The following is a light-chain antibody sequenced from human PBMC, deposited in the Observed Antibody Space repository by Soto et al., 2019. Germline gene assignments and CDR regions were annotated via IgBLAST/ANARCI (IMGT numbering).Light chain of an antibody. J-gene: IGKJ5*01. CDR2: DAS. V-gene: IGKV3-11*01. CDR1: QSVXSY. Sequence: XXQSVXSYLAWYQQKPGQAPRLLIYDASNRATGIPARFSGSGSGTDFTLTISSLEPEDFAVYYCQQRSNWPPITFGQGTRLEIK. CDR3: QQRSNWPPIT.